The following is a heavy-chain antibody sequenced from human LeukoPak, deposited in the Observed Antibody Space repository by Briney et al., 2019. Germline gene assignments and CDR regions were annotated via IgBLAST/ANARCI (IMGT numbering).Heavy chain of an antibody. J-gene: IGHJ6*02. CDR2: IYYSGST. V-gene: IGHV4-39*01. CDR1: GGSISSSSYY. Sequence: SETLSLTCTVSGGSISSSSYYWGWIRQPPGKELEWIGSIYYSGSTYYNPSLKSRVTISVDTSKNQFSLKLSSVTAADTAVYYCARPGLPTYGMDVWGQGTTVTVSS. CDR3: ARPGLPTYGMDV. D-gene: IGHD4-11*01.